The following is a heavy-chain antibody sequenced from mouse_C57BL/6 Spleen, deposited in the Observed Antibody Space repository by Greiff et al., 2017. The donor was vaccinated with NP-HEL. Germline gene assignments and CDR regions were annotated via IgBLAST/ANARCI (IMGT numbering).Heavy chain of an antibody. D-gene: IGHD2-5*01. CDR3: TTIVYSNPFAY. CDR2: IDPEDGDT. J-gene: IGHJ3*01. Sequence: VQLQQSGAELVRPGASVKLSCTASGFNIKDYYMHWVKQRPEQGLEWIGRIDPEDGDTEYAPKFQGKATMTADTSSNTAYLQLSSLTSEDTAVYYCTTIVYSNPFAYWGQGTLVTVSA. V-gene: IGHV14-1*01. CDR1: GFNIKDYY.